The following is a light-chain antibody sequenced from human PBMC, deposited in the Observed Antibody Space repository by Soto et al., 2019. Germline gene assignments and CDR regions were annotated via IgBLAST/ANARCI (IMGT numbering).Light chain of an antibody. Sequence: EIVMAQAPGSLSVSPGERATLSWRASQSVSTNLAWYQHKPGQAPRLLIYGASTRATGIPARISGSGSGTEFTLTISSLQSEDFAIYYCQQYNNWPRTFGQGTKVDIK. V-gene: IGKV3-15*01. CDR1: QSVSTN. J-gene: IGKJ1*01. CDR2: GAS. CDR3: QQYNNWPRT.